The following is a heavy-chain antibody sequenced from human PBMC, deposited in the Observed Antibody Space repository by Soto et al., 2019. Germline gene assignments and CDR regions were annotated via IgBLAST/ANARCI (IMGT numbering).Heavy chain of an antibody. D-gene: IGHD3-22*01. J-gene: IGHJ4*02. CDR2: ISYDESDK. CDR3: VKSQFSDSGGYPLAS. CDR1: GFRFSTYA. Sequence: VQLVESGGGVVQPGRSLRLSRAASGFRFSTYAMHWVRQAPGKGLEWVAVISYDESDKLYADSVKGRFTISKDNSKNTLYLQMNRLRVEDTALYYCVKSQFSDSGGYPLASWGQGTLVTVSS. V-gene: IGHV3-30*18.